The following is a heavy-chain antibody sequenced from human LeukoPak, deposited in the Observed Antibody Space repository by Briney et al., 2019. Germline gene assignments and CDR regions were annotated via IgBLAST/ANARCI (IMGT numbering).Heavy chain of an antibody. D-gene: IGHD6-19*01. CDR1: GFIFRDYW. V-gene: IGHV3-7*01. J-gene: IGHJ4*02. CDR2: INPDGSDK. Sequence: GGSLRLSCAGSGFIFRDYWLTWVRQAPGKGLEWVANINPDGSDKNYVDSLKGRFTIFRDNAKNLLFLQMNSLRVEDTAVYYCAGPPQAGPFDYWDQGTLVTVSS. CDR3: AGPPQAGPFDY.